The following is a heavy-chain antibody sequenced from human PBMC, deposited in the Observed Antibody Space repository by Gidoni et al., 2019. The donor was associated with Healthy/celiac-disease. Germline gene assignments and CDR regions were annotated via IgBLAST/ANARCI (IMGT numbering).Heavy chain of an antibody. V-gene: IGHV3-48*02. Sequence: EVQLVESGGGLVQPGGALSLSCAASGFTFRSYSRTWVRQAPGKGLEWVSYISSSSSTIYYADSVKGRFTIARDNAKNSLYLQMNSLRDEDTAVYYCAREITYYDSSGDSDYWGQGTLVTVSS. D-gene: IGHD3-22*01. CDR2: ISSSSSTI. CDR3: AREITYYDSSGDSDY. CDR1: GFTFRSYS. J-gene: IGHJ4*02.